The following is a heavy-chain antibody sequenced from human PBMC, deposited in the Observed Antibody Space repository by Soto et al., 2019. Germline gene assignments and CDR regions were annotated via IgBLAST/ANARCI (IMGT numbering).Heavy chain of an antibody. J-gene: IGHJ6*02. CDR3: AKSITIFSGYYYYGMDV. V-gene: IGHV3-30*18. Sequence: QVQLVESGGGVVQPGRSLRLSCAASGFTFSSNGMHWVRQAPGKGLEWVAVISYDGSNKYYADSVKGRFTISRDNSKNTLYLQMNSLRAEDTAVYYCAKSITIFSGYYYYGMDVWGQGTTVTVSS. CDR2: ISYDGSNK. CDR1: GFTFSSNG. D-gene: IGHD3-9*01.